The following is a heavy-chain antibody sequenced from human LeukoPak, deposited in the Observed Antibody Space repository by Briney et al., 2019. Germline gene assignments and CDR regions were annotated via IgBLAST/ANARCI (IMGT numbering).Heavy chain of an antibody. CDR3: AREVLGGYFDY. CDR1: GFTFSSYA. CDR2: ISYDGSNK. D-gene: IGHD2/OR15-2a*01. J-gene: IGHJ4*02. V-gene: IGHV3-30-3*01. Sequence: PGRSLRLSCAASGFTFSSYAMHWVRQAPGKGLEWVAVISYDGSNKYYADSVKGRFTISRDNSKNTLYLQMNSLRAEDTAVYYCAREVLGGYFDYWGQGTLVTVSS.